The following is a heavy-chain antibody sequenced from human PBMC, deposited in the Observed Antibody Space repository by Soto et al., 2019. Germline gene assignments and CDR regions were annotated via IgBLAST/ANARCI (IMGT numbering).Heavy chain of an antibody. D-gene: IGHD3-10*02. CDR3: VKDFRCSD. CDR1: GFTFTSNA. V-gene: IGHV3-23*01. Sequence: EVQLLESGGGLVQPGGSLKLSRVASGFTFTSNAMSWARQAPGKGLEWVSAISGDGADTYYADSVKGRFTISRDNSKNTLSLQMNSLRDEDTALYYCVKDFRCSDWGQGTLVTVSS. CDR2: ISGDGADT. J-gene: IGHJ4*02.